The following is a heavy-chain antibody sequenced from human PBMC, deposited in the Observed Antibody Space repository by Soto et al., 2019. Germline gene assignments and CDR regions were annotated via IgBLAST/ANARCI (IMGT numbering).Heavy chain of an antibody. CDR1: GISKSTSGVG. V-gene: IGHV2-5*02. Sequence: QITLKASGTTLVKPTQTLTLTCTFSGISKSTSGVGVGCIRQPPGKDLEWLTLIYWDDDKRYSQSLKSRLTNTTDTSKNQVVLTMTNTDPLDTATYYCAHISDNNYLDVWGQGTLVTVSS. D-gene: IGHD2-15*01. CDR3: AHISDNNYLDV. CDR2: IYWDDDK. J-gene: IGHJ4*02.